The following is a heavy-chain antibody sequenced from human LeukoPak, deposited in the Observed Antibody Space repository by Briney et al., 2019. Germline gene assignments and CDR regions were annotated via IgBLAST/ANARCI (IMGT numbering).Heavy chain of an antibody. CDR3: ARDLLSSGFSPVDY. Sequence: PGGSLRLSCAASGFTFSSYAMHWVRQAPGKGLEWVSGINWNGGSTGYADSVKGRFTISRDNAKNSLYLQMNSLRAEDTALYYCARDLLSSGFSPVDYWGQGTLVTVSS. D-gene: IGHD3-22*01. J-gene: IGHJ4*02. CDR2: INWNGGST. V-gene: IGHV3-20*04. CDR1: GFTFSSYA.